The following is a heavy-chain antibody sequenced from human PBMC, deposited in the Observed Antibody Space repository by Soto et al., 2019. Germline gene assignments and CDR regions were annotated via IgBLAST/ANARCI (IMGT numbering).Heavy chain of an antibody. CDR3: AKNVSSRSGIDT. CDR1: GASIRSYH. CDR2: MQHTGNT. V-gene: IGHV4-4*07. Sequence: QVQLQESGPGLVKPSETLSLTCAVSGASIRSYHWSWIRQPAGKGLEWIGRMQHTGNTNYNPSLKSRVTMSVDTSKNQISLKMTSVTAADTAVYFCAKNVSSRSGIDTWGQGILVIVSS. J-gene: IGHJ5*02. D-gene: IGHD1-26*01.